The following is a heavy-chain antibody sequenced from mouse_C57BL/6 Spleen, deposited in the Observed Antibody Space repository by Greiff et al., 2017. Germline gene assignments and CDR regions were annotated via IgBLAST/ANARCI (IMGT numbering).Heavy chain of an antibody. CDR2: IYPYNGVS. CDR1: GYSFTGYY. D-gene: IGHD1-1*01. V-gene: IGHV1-31*01. Sequence: VQLQQSGPELVKPGASVKISCKASGYSFTGYYMHWVKQSHGNILDWIGYIYPYNGVSSYNQKFKGKATLTVDKSSSTAYMELRSLTSEDSAVYYCARAHITTVVEVPHFDYWGQGTTLTVSS. J-gene: IGHJ2*01. CDR3: ARAHITTVVEVPHFDY.